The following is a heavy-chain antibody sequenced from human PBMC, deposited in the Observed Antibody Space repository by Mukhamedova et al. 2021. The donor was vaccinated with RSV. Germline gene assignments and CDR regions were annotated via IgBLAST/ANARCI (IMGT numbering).Heavy chain of an antibody. D-gene: IGHD2-2*02. Sequence: IRQPPGKGLEWIGEINHSGSTNYNPSLKSRVTISVDTSKNQFSLKLSSVTAADTAVYYCARGRYCSSTSCYNSYYYGMDVWGQG. V-gene: IGHV4-34*01. CDR3: ARGRYCSSTSCYNSYYYGMDV. J-gene: IGHJ6*02. CDR2: INHSGST.